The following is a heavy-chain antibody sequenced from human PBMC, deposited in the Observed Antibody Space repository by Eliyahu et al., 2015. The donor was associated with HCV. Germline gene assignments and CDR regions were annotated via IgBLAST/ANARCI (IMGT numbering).Heavy chain of an antibody. CDR1: GFTFSSYA. CDR3: ARRTVVGATTGYYYYGMDV. CDR2: ISGSGGST. J-gene: IGHJ6*02. Sequence: EVQLLESGGGLVQPGGSLRLSCAASGFTFSSYAXSWVRQAPGKGLEWVSAISGSGGSTYYADSVKGRFTISRDNSKNTLYLQMNSLRAEDTAVYYCARRTVVGATTGYYYYGMDVWGQGTTVTVSS. V-gene: IGHV3-23*01. D-gene: IGHD1-26*01.